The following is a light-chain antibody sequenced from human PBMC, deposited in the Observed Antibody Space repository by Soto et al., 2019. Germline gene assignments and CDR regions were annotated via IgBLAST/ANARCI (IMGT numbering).Light chain of an antibody. CDR1: SSDVGVYNY. CDR3: CSYAGSSLWV. J-gene: IGLJ3*02. Sequence: QSALTQPRSVSGSPGQSVTISCTGTSSDVGVYNYVSWYQQHPGKAPQLVIYDVSRRPSGVPDRFSGSKSGNTASLTISGLQAEDEADYYFCSYAGSSLWVFGGGTKLTVL. V-gene: IGLV2-11*01. CDR2: DVS.